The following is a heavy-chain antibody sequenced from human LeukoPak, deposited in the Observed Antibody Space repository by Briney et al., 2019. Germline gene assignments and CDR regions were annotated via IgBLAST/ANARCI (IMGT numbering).Heavy chain of an antibody. V-gene: IGHV1-2*02. J-gene: IGHJ3*02. CDR2: INPNSGAT. CDR3: AKDGTTVVRGLFDK. D-gene: IGHD4-23*01. CDR1: EYTFTVYY. Sequence: ASVKVSCKASEYTFTVYYMHWVRQAPGQGLEWMGWINPNSGATDYAQNFQGRVTLTRDTSISTAYMELSRLRSDDTAVYYCAKDGTTVVRGLFDKWGPGTMVTVSS.